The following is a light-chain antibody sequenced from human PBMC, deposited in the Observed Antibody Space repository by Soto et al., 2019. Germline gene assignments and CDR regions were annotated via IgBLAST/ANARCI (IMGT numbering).Light chain of an antibody. CDR2: VAS. Sequence: EIVMTQSPATLSVSPGERATLSCRASQSVSSNLAWYQQKPGPTPKLLIYVASTRATGIPARFSGSGSGTEFTLTISSLQPEYFATYYCLQHYNYPRTFGQGTKVEIK. J-gene: IGKJ1*01. V-gene: IGKV3-15*01. CDR1: QSVSSN. CDR3: LQHYNYPRT.